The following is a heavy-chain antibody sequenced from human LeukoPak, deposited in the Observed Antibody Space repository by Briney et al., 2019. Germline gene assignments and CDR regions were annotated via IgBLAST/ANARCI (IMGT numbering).Heavy chain of an antibody. CDR3: ARDFYNWNHVFDY. CDR1: GFTFSSHT. D-gene: IGHD1-14*01. CDR2: ISYDGSNK. V-gene: IGHV3-30-3*01. J-gene: IGHJ4*02. Sequence: GGSLRLSCGASGFTFSSHTMHWVRQAPGKGLEWVAVISYDGSNKYYADSVKGRFTISRDNSKNTLYLQMNSLRAEDTAVYYCARDFYNWNHVFDYWGQGTLVTVSS.